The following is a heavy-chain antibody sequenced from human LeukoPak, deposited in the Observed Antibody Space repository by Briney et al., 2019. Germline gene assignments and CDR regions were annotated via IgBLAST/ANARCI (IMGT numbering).Heavy chain of an antibody. J-gene: IGHJ4*02. CDR1: GGSISTYY. CDR2: VHSSGST. Sequence: SETLSLTCTVSGGSISTYYWSWIRQPAGEGLEWIGRVHSSGSTDYNPSLRSRVTMSVDTSKNQFSLNLRSVTAADTAVYYCAKEGRSSTPGYWGQGTLVTVSP. V-gene: IGHV4-4*07. CDR3: AKEGRSSTPGY. D-gene: IGHD2-15*01.